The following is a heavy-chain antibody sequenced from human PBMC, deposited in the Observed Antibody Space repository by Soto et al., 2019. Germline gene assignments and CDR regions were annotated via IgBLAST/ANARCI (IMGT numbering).Heavy chain of an antibody. Sequence: QVQLQESGPGLVTPSETLSLTCSVSDGSIRGLCWTWVRQPPGKGLEWIGWIYSSGTTNSTPSLKGRGTRSVDTSKNQFSPKLNSVTAADTAIYDCARLRNHYFMDAWGKGTTVTVSS. CDR2: IYSSGTT. V-gene: IGHV4-59*08. CDR3: ARLRNHYFMDA. D-gene: IGHD1-1*01. J-gene: IGHJ6*03. CDR1: DGSIRGLC.